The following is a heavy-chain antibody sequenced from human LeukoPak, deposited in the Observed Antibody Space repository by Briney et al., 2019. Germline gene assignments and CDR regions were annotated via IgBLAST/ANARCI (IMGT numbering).Heavy chain of an antibody. CDR3: AKGKGTGSYYYFDY. V-gene: IGHV3-53*01. D-gene: IGHD1-26*01. J-gene: IGHJ4*02. CDR1: GCTVSSNY. Sequence: GGSLRLSCAASGCTVSSNYMSWVCQAPGKGLEWVSVIYSGGSTYYADSVKGRFTISRDNSKNTLYLQMNSLTAEDTAVYHCAKGKGTGSYYYFDYWGQGTLVIVSS. CDR2: IYSGGST.